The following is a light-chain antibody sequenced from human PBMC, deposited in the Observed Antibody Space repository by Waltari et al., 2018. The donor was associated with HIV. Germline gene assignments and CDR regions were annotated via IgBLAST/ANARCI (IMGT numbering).Light chain of an antibody. J-gene: IGLJ3*02. Sequence: QSALTQPRSVSGSPGQSVTISCTGSTSHLGTTKYVSWYQHNPGKGTKLIIYDGTKRPSGVPDRISGSKSGNTASLTISGLQAEDEADYYCCSFAGPYSWVFGEGTKLTVL. V-gene: IGLV2-11*01. CDR2: DGT. CDR1: TSHLGTTKY. CDR3: CSFAGPYSWV.